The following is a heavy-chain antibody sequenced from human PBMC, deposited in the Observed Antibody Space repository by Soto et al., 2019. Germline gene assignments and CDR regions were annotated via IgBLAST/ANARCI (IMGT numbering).Heavy chain of an antibody. V-gene: IGHV3-23*01. Sequence: PGGSLRLSCAASGFTFSSHAMSWVRQAPGKGLEWVSAISGSGGSTYYADSVKGRFTISRDNSKNTLYLQMNSLRAEDTAVYYCAKGTGYYGSGSQYYFYYYGMDVWGQGTTVTVSS. CDR1: GFTFSSHA. CDR2: ISGSGGST. D-gene: IGHD3-10*01. CDR3: AKGTGYYGSGSQYYFYYYGMDV. J-gene: IGHJ6*02.